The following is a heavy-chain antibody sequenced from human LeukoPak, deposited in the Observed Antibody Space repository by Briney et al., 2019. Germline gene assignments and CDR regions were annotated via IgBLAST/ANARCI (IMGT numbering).Heavy chain of an antibody. V-gene: IGHV3-30-3*01. CDR3: ARDLRIVGAAYRFDY. Sequence: PGGSLRLSCGASGFTFSSYAMHWVRQAPGKGLEWVAVISYDGSNKYYADSVKGRFTISRDNSKNTLYLQMNSLRAEDTAVYYCARDLRIVGAAYRFDYWGQGTLATVSS. CDR2: ISYDGSNK. CDR1: GFTFSSYA. J-gene: IGHJ4*02. D-gene: IGHD1-26*01.